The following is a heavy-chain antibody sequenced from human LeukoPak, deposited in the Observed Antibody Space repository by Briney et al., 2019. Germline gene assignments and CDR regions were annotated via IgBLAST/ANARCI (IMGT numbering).Heavy chain of an antibody. D-gene: IGHD1-14*01. Sequence: PSETLSLTCTVSGGSISSYHWSWIRQPPGKGLEWIGYIYYSGSTNYNPSLKSRVTISVDTSKNQFSLKLSSVTAADTAVYYCAREGVLSADERRQTGGFDYWGQGTLVTVSS. V-gene: IGHV4-59*01. CDR3: AREGVLSADERRQTGGFDY. CDR1: GGSISSYH. J-gene: IGHJ4*02. CDR2: IYYSGST.